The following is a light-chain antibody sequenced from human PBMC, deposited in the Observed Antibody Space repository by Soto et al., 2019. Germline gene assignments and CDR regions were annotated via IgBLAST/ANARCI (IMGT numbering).Light chain of an antibody. CDR1: QSVSSSY. J-gene: IGKJ1*01. CDR3: QQYGSSPWT. CDR2: GAS. V-gene: IGKV3-20*01. Sequence: EIVLTQSPGTLSLSPGERATLSCRASQSVSSSYLAWYRQKPGQAPRLLIYGASSRATGIPDRFSGSGSGTVFTLTISSLEPEDFAVYYCQQYGSSPWTFGQGTKVEIK.